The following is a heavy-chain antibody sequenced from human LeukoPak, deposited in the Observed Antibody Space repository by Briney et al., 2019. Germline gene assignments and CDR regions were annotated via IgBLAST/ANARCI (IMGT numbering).Heavy chain of an antibody. Sequence: PGGSLRLSCAASGFTFSSYSMNWVRQAPGKGLEWVSSMSRSSSYIYYADSVKGRFTISRDNAKNSLYLQMNSLRAEDTAVYHCARDPGYSYGYDSYYFDYGGQGTLVTVSS. CDR3: ARDPGYSYGYDSYYFDY. CDR2: MSRSSSYI. J-gene: IGHJ4*02. CDR1: GFTFSSYS. D-gene: IGHD5-18*01. V-gene: IGHV3-21*01.